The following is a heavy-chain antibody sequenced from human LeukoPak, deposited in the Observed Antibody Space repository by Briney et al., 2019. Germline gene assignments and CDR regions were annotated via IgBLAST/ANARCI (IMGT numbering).Heavy chain of an antibody. CDR2: IKSKTDGGTT. CDR1: GFTFSNAW. CDR3: TTVTVVPAAMQGYYYYYGMDV. Sequence: PGRSLRLSCAASGFTFSNAWMSWVRQAPGKGLEWVGRIKSKTDGGTTDYAAPVKGRFTISRDDSKNTLYLQMNSLKTEDTAVYYCTTVTVVPAAMQGYYYYYGMDVWGQGTTVTVSS. D-gene: IGHD2-2*01. V-gene: IGHV3-15*01. J-gene: IGHJ6*02.